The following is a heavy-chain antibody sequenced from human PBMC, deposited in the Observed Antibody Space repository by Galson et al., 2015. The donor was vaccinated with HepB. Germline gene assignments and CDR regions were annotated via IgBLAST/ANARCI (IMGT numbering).Heavy chain of an antibody. J-gene: IGHJ6*02. CDR1: GFTFSSYA. Sequence: SLRLSCAASGFTFSSYAMHWVRQAPGKGLEWVAVISYDGSNKYYADSVKGRFTISRDNSKNTLYLQMNSLRAEDTAVYYCARSNKQQLLDYYYYYGMDVWGQGTTVTVSS. D-gene: IGHD6-13*01. CDR3: ARSNKQQLLDYYYYYGMDV. CDR2: ISYDGSNK. V-gene: IGHV3-30-3*01.